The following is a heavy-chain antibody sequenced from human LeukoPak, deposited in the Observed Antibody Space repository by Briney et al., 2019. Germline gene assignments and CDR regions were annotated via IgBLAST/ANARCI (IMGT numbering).Heavy chain of an antibody. J-gene: IGHJ4*02. CDR3: ARRDGDNDRGFDY. CDR1: GFTFSNYG. D-gene: IGHD4-23*01. Sequence: GGSLRLSCAASGFTFSNYGMHWVRQAPGKGLEWVAFIWYDGSKKYYVDSVKGRFTISRDNSKNTLYLQMNSLRAEDTAVYYCARRDGDNDRGFDYWGQGTQVTVSS. V-gene: IGHV3-33*01. CDR2: IWYDGSKK.